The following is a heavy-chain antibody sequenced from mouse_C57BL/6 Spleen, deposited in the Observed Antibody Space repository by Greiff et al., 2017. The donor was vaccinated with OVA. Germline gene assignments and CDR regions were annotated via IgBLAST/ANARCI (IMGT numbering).Heavy chain of an antibody. CDR3: ARLRHY. Sequence: EVQLQQSGPELVKPGASVKISCKASGYTFTDYYMNWVKQSHGKSLEWIGDINPNNGGTSYNQKFKGKATLTVDKSSSTAYMELRSLTSEDSAVYYCARLRHYWGQGTTLTVPS. D-gene: IGHD2-12*01. J-gene: IGHJ2*01. CDR1: GYTFTDYY. V-gene: IGHV1-26*01. CDR2: INPNNGGT.